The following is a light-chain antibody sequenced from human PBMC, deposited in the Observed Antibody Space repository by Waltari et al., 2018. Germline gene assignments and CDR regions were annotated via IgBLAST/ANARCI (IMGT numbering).Light chain of an antibody. Sequence: QSALTQPRSVSGSPGQSVTISCTGTSGDVGGPNYVSSSQHHPGKGPKPIMYVVSKWPPLVPDRFSGSKSGKTAYLTISGLQAEDEGYYSCCTYAASLWVFGGGTQLTVL. V-gene: IGLV2-11*01. CDR3: CTYAASLWV. J-gene: IGLJ3*02. CDR1: SGDVGGPNY. CDR2: VVS.